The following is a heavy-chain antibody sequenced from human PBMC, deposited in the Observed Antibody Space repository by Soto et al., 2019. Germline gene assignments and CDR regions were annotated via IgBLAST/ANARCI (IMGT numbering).Heavy chain of an antibody. CDR1: GFTFSSYE. D-gene: IGHD2-2*02. J-gene: IGHJ5*02. CDR3: ARSWGVYCSSTSCYSPWFDP. Sequence: VGSLRLSCAASGFTFSSYEMNWVRQAPGKGLEWVSYISSSGSTIDYADSVKGRFTISRDNAKNSLYLQMNSLRAEDTAVYYCARSWGVYCSSTSCYSPWFDPWGQGTLVTVSS. V-gene: IGHV3-48*03. CDR2: ISSSGSTI.